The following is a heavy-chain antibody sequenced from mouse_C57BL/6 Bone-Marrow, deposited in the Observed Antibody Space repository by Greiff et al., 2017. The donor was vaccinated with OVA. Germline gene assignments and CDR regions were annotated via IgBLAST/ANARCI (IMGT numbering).Heavy chain of an antibody. Sequence: QVQLQQPGAELVKPGASVTMSCKASGYTFTSSWLTWVTQRPGQGLEWLGDIYPGSGSTNYNEKFKSKATLTVDTSSSTAYMQLSSLTSEDSAVYYCARDGGFSWFAYWGQGTLVTVSA. CDR1: GYTFTSSW. CDR3: ARDGGFSWFAY. V-gene: IGHV1-55*01. CDR2: IYPGSGST. J-gene: IGHJ3*01.